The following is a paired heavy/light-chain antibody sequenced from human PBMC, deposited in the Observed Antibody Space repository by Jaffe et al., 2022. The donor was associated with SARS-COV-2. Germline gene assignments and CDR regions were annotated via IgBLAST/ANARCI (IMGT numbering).Heavy chain of an antibody. CDR1: GYTFTSYA. CDR3: AKIFWSGYKHYYYYGMDV. J-gene: IGHJ6*02. V-gene: IGHV7-4-1*02. D-gene: IGHD3-3*01. CDR2: INTNTGNP. Sequence: QVQLVQSGSELKKPGASVKVSCKASGYTFTSYAMNWVRQAPGQGLEWMGWINTNTGNPTYAQGFTGRFVFSLDTSVSTAYLQISSLKAEDTAVYYCAKIFWSGYKHYYYYGMDVWGQGTTVTVSS.
Light chain of an antibody. V-gene: IGLV3-1*01. Sequence: SYELTQPPSVSVSPGQTASITCSGDKLGDKYACWYQQKPGQSPVLVIYQDSKRPSGIPERFSGSNSGNTATLTISGTQAMDEADYYCQAWDSSSSVVFGGGTKLTVL. CDR2: QDS. CDR1: KLGDKY. J-gene: IGLJ2*01. CDR3: QAWDSSSSVV.